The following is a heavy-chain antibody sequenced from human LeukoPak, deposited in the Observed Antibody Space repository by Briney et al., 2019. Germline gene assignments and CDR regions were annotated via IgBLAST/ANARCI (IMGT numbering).Heavy chain of an antibody. CDR3: ARDPPYYYGSGTPGLY. Sequence: GASMKVSCKASGYTFTSYGISWVRQAPGQGLEWMGWISAYNGNTNYAQKLQGRVTMTTDTSTSTAYMELRSLRSDDTAVYYCARDPPYYYGSGTPGLYWGQGTLVTVSS. D-gene: IGHD3-10*01. CDR1: GYTFTSYG. CDR2: ISAYNGNT. V-gene: IGHV1-18*01. J-gene: IGHJ4*02.